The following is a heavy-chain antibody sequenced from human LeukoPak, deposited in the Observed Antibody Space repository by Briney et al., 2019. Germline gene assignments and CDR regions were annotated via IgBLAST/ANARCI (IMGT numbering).Heavy chain of an antibody. J-gene: IGHJ4*02. D-gene: IGHD3-10*02. V-gene: IGHV3-30*03. CDR2: ISYDGSNK. CDR3: ARGGYVRGVMGVSYFLDY. Sequence: PGGSLRLSCAASGFTFSSYGMHWVRQAPGKGLEWVTIISYDGSNKYYADSVKGRFTISRDNSKNTLYLQMNSLRAEDTAVYYCARGGYVRGVMGVSYFLDYWGQGTLVTVSP. CDR1: GFTFSSYG.